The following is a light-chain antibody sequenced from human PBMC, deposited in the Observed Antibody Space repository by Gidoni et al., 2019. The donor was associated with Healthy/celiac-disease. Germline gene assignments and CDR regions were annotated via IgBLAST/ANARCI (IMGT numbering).Light chain of an antibody. CDR2: LGS. Sequence: DIVMTQSPLSLPVTPGEPASISCRSSQSLLHSNGYNYLDWYLQKPGQSPQLLIYLGSNRASGVPDRFSGSGSGTDFTLKISRVEAEDVGVYYCMQALQTQGIFXPXTKVDIK. CDR1: QSLLHSNGYNY. CDR3: MQALQTQGI. J-gene: IGKJ3*01. V-gene: IGKV2-28*01.